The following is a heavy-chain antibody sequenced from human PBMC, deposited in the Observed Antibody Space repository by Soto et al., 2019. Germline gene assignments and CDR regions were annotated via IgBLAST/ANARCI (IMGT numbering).Heavy chain of an antibody. CDR1: GFTFSGYA. J-gene: IGHJ4*02. Sequence: VQLVESGGGVVQPGRSLRLSCAASGFTFSGYAMHWVRQAPGKGLEWVAVVSHDGRNTHYADSVKGRFTISRDSSKNTVSLEMTSLRAEDTCVYYCAKGGRRWLVTSDFNYWGQGARVTVSS. D-gene: IGHD6-19*01. V-gene: IGHV3-30*18. CDR3: AKGGRRWLVTSDFNY. CDR2: VSHDGRNT.